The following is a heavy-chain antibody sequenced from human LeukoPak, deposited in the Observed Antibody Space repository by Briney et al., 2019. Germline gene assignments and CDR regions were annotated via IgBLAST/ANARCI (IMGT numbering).Heavy chain of an antibody. CDR1: GYTFTSYG. V-gene: IGHV1-18*01. J-gene: IGHJ6*03. D-gene: IGHD2-2*03. CDR2: ISAYNGNT. CDR3: ARVDIVVVPAAPYYYYYYMDV. Sequence: ASVKVSCKASGYTFTSYGISWVRQAPGQGLEWMGWISAYNGNTNYAQKLQGRVTMTTDTSTSTAYMELRSLRSDDTAVYYCARVDIVVVPAAPYYYYYYMDVWGKGTTVTISS.